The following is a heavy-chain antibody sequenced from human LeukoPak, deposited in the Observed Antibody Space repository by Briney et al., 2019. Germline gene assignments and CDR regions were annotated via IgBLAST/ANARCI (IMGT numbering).Heavy chain of an antibody. V-gene: IGHV3-30*18. CDR2: ISYDGSNK. J-gene: IGHJ6*02. CDR1: GFTFSSYG. Sequence: GGSPRLSCAASGFTFSSYGMHWVRQAPGKGLEWVAVISYDGSNKYYADSVKGRFTISRDNSKNTLYLQMNSLRAEDTAVYYCAKDLYYYDSSGYRPGYYYGMDVWGQGTTVTVSS. D-gene: IGHD3-22*01. CDR3: AKDLYYYDSSGYRPGYYYGMDV.